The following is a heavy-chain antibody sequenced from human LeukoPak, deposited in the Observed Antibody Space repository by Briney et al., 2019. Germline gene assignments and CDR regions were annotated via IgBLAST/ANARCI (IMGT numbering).Heavy chain of an antibody. CDR3: ARRPARTGASFDS. Sequence: GESLKISCKGSGYIFTSYWIVWVRQTPGEGPEWMGIINPADSDLRYSPSFQGQVMLSVDTSVSTAYLQWSSLTISDTAMYYCARRPARTGASFDSWGQGTLVTVSS. CDR1: GYIFTSYW. J-gene: IGHJ4*02. V-gene: IGHV5-51*01. CDR2: INPADSDL. D-gene: IGHD1/OR15-1a*01.